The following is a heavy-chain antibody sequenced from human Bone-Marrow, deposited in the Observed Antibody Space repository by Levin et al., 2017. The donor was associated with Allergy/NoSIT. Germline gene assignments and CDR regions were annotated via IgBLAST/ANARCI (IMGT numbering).Heavy chain of an antibody. D-gene: IGHD3-22*01. J-gene: IGHJ5*02. CDR2: INSDGSST. CDR3: AREQVTTLNWFDP. CDR1: GFTFSSYW. V-gene: IGHV3-74*01. Sequence: GESLKISCAASGFTFSSYWMHWVRQAPGKGLVWVSRINSDGSSTSYADSVKGRFTISRDNAKNTLYLQMNSLRAEDTAVYYCAREQVTTLNWFDPWGQGTLVTVSS.